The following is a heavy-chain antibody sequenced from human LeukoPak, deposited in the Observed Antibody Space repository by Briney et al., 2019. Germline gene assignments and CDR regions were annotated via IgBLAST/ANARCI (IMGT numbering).Heavy chain of an antibody. J-gene: IGHJ5*02. CDR3: ARNIRYTSGLNWFDP. CDR2: IHYGGST. D-gene: IGHD6-19*01. V-gene: IGHV4-39*01. Sequence: PSKTLSLTCTVSGGSISSSSDYWGWIRQPPGKGLKWIGSIHYGGSTYYYATLKSRVTISVDTSKKQCSLQLTSVTAADTAVYYCARNIRYTSGLNWFDPWGQGTLVTVSS. CDR1: GGSISSSSDY.